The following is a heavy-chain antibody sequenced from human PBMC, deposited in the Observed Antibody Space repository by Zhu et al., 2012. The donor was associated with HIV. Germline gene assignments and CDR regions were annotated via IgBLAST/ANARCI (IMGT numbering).Heavy chain of an antibody. J-gene: IGHJ4*02. D-gene: IGHD3-16*01. CDR3: ARVIRVGGXVLFDY. CDR1: GYSINSGFY. V-gene: IGHV4-38-2*01. CDR2: IYHSGGA. Sequence: QVQLQESGPGLVKPLETLSLTCAVSGYSINSGFYWGWIRQPPGKGLEWIGNIYHSGGAYYNPSLKSRVTISVDTSKNHFSLSLSSVTAADTAVYYCARVIRVGGXVLFDYVGPGNPGPPSPQ.